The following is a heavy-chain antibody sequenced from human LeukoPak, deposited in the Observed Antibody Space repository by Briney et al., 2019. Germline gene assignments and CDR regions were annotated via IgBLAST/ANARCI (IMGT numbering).Heavy chain of an antibody. CDR1: GFTFDDYG. D-gene: IGHD3-22*01. CDR3: ARDDRLSYYDSSGYYYF. J-gene: IGHJ4*02. CDR2: INWNGGST. Sequence: GGSLRLSCAASGFTFDDYGMDWVRQAPGKGLEWVSGINWNGGSTSYADSVKGRFTISRDYAKNSLYLQMNSLRAEDTAVYYCARDDRLSYYDSSGYYYFWGQGTLVTVSS. V-gene: IGHV3-20*04.